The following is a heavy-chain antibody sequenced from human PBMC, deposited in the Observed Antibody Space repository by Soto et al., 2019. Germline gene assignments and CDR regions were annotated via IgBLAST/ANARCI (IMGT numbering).Heavy chain of an antibody. CDR2: IKEDGSGK. Sequence: LRLSCTASGFTFSSYWMSWVRQAPGKGLGWVANIKEDGSGKYYVDSVKGRFSISRDNARNSLYLQMNSLRVEDTAVYYCVRVGRLGGYWGQGALVTVSS. CDR1: GFTFSSYW. J-gene: IGHJ4*02. D-gene: IGHD3-16*01. CDR3: VRVGRLGGY. V-gene: IGHV3-7*03.